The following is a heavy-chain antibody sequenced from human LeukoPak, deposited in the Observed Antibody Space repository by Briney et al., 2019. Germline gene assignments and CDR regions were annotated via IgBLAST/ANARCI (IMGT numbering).Heavy chain of an antibody. Sequence: GGSLRLSCAASGFTVSSNYMSWVRQAPGKGLEWVSVIYSGGSTYYADSVKGRFTISRDNSRNTLHLQMSSLRVEDTAVYYCVKDSSSGSYFDYWGQGTLVTVSS. CDR1: GFTVSSNY. D-gene: IGHD3-10*01. CDR2: IYSGGST. CDR3: VKDSSSGSYFDY. J-gene: IGHJ4*02. V-gene: IGHV3-66*01.